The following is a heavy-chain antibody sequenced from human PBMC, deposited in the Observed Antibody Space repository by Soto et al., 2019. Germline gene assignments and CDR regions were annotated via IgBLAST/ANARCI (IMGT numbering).Heavy chain of an antibody. D-gene: IGHD3-3*01. CDR3: VRYYDFWTGYSLFDQ. V-gene: IGHV3-7*01. CDR2: IKRDGSEK. J-gene: IGHJ4*02. Sequence: PGGSLRLSCAASGFTFSSYAMSWVRQAPGKGLEWVANIKRDGSEKYYVDSVKGRFTISRDNAKNSLYLQMSSLSAVDTAVYLCVRYYDFWTGYSLFDQWGQGTPVTVSS. CDR1: GFTFSSYA.